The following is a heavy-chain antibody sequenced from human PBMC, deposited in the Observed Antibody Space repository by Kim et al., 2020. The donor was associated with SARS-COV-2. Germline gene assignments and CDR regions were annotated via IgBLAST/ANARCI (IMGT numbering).Heavy chain of an antibody. CDR2: IDPSDSYT. CDR1: GYSFTSYW. Sequence: GESLQISCKGSGYSFTSYWISWVRQMPGKGLEWMGRIDPSDSYTNYSPSFQGHVTISADKSISTAYLQWSSLKASDTAMYYCATNTPDRGYYGSGSYYNVDYWGQGTLVTVSS. D-gene: IGHD3-10*01. CDR3: ATNTPDRGYYGSGSYYNVDY. V-gene: IGHV5-10-1*01. J-gene: IGHJ4*02.